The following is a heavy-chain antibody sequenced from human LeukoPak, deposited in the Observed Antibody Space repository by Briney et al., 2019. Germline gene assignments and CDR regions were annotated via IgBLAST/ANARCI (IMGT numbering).Heavy chain of an antibody. V-gene: IGHV1-69*13. CDR3: ARDETRKGHVIANYMDV. Sequence: SVKVSCKASGYNFTAYYVPWVRQAPGLGLEWMGWVNPIFGTANYAQKFQGRVTITADESTSTAYMGLSSLRSEDTAVYYCARDETRKGHVIANYMDVWGKGTTVTVSS. CDR1: GYNFTAYY. J-gene: IGHJ6*03. CDR2: VNPIFGTA. D-gene: IGHD2-21*01.